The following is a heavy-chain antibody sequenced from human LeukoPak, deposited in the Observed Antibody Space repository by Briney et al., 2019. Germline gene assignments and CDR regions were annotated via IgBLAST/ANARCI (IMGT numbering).Heavy chain of an antibody. CDR3: ASAKSLPVASAFDY. Sequence: GRSLRLSCAASGFTFSSYAMHWVRQAPGKGLEWVAVISYDGSNKYYADSVKGRFTISGDNSKNTLYLQMNSLRAEDTAVYYCASAKSLPVASAFDYWGQGTLVTVSS. J-gene: IGHJ4*02. V-gene: IGHV3-30*04. CDR2: ISYDGSNK. CDR1: GFTFSSYA. D-gene: IGHD6-19*01.